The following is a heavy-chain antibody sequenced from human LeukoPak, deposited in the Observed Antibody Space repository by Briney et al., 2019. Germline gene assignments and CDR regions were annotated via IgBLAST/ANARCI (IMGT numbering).Heavy chain of an antibody. CDR3: AKRGVVIRVILVGFHKEAYYFDS. J-gene: IGHJ4*02. CDR2: ISGSGGSA. Sequence: GGSLRLSCAVSGITLSNYGMSWVRQAPGKGPEWVAGISGSGGSAYYADAVKGRFTISRDNPKNTLYLQMNSLRVEDTAVYFCAKRGVVIRVILVGFHKEAYYFDSWGPGTLVTVSS. V-gene: IGHV3-23*01. D-gene: IGHD3-22*01. CDR1: GITLSNYG.